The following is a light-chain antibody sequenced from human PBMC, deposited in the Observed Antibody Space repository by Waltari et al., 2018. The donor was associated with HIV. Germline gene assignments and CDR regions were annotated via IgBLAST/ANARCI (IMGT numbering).Light chain of an antibody. J-gene: IGLJ2*01. CDR1: SSDIGLYNF. CDR3: FSYAGNNYLL. CDR2: EVS. Sequence: QSALTQPPSASGSPGQSVTISCAGTSSDIGLYNFVSWYQHHPGKAPKLMISEVSRRPSGVPDRFSGSKSGNTASLTVSGLQAEDEAAYYCFSYAGNNYLLFGAGTKLTVL. V-gene: IGLV2-8*01.